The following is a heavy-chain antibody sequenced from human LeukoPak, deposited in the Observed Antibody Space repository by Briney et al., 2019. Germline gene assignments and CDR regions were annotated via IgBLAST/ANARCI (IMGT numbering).Heavy chain of an antibody. CDR3: ARDRLEMSRRGHFDY. CDR2: ISYDGSNK. V-gene: IGHV3-30*03. CDR1: GFTFSNYG. J-gene: IGHJ4*02. Sequence: GGSLRLSCAASGFTFSNYGMHWVRQAPGKGLEWVAVISYDGSNKYYADSVKGRFTVSRDNSKNTLYLQMNSLRAEDTAVYYCARDRLEMSRRGHFDYWGQGTLVTVSS. D-gene: IGHD5-24*01.